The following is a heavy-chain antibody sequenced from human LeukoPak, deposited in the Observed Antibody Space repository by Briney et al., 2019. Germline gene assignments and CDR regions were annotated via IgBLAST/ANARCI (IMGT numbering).Heavy chain of an antibody. J-gene: IGHJ4*02. CDR2: IYYSGST. CDR1: GGSISSRSYY. D-gene: IGHD2-2*02. Sequence: SETLSLTCSVSGGSISSRSYYWGWIRQPPGKGLEWIGSIYYSGSTYYNPSLKSRVTISVDTSKNQFSLKLSSVTAADTAVYYCARGIVVVPAAILSAYFDYWGQGTLVTVSS. V-gene: IGHV4-39*07. CDR3: ARGIVVVPAAILSAYFDY.